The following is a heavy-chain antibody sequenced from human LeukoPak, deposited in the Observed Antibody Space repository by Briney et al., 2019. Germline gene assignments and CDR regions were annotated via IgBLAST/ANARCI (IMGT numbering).Heavy chain of an antibody. CDR1: GFTFSSYS. V-gene: IGHV3-48*04. D-gene: IGHD4-17*01. CDR2: ISSSSSTI. Sequence: GGSLRLSCAASGFTFSSYSMNWVRQAPGKGLEWVSYISSSSSTIYYADSVKGRFTISRDNAKNSLYLQMNSLRAEDTAVYYCARDRLTTVTRPPWWYFDLWGRGTLVTVSS. J-gene: IGHJ2*01. CDR3: ARDRLTTVTRPPWWYFDL.